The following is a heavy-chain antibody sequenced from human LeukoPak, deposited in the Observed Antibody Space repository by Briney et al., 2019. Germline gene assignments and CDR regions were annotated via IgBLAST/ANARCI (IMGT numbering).Heavy chain of an antibody. J-gene: IGHJ3*02. V-gene: IGHV3-30*02. D-gene: IGHD2-2*01. CDR3: AKDGVRYCSSTSCYQQDAFDI. CDR2: IRYDGSNK. CDR1: GFTFSSYG. Sequence: GGSLRLSCAASGFTFSSYGMHWVRQAPGKGLEWVAFIRYDGSNKYYADSVKGRFTISRDNSKNTLYLQMNSLRAEDTAVYYCAKDGVRYCSSTSCYQQDAFDIWGQGTMVTVSS.